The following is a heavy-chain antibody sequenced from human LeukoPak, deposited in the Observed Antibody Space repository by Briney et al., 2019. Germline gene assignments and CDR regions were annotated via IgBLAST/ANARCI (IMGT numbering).Heavy chain of an antibody. Sequence: PGGSLRLSCAASGFTFSNFWMTWVRQAPGKGLEWVANIKQDGSDKYYVDSVKGRFTISRDNAKNSLYLQMNSLRAEDTAVYYCARIAAAGLDDAFDIWGQGTMVTVSS. V-gene: IGHV3-7*01. CDR2: IKQDGSDK. CDR3: ARIAAAGLDDAFDI. D-gene: IGHD6-13*01. CDR1: GFTFSNFW. J-gene: IGHJ3*02.